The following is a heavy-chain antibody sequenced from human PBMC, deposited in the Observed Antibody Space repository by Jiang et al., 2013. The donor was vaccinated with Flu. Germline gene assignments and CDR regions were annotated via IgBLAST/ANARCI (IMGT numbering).Heavy chain of an antibody. Sequence: ISWVRQAPGQGLEWMGGIIPIFGTANYAQKFQGRVTITADESTSTAYMELSSLRSEDTAVYYCARSIAAAGYYYYGMDVWGQGTTVTVSS. D-gene: IGHD6-13*01. CDR2: IIPIFGTA. V-gene: IGHV1-69*01. J-gene: IGHJ6*02. CDR3: ARSIAAAGYYYYGMDV.